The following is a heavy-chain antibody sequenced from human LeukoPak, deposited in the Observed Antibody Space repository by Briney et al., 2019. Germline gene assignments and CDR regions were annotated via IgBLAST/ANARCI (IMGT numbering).Heavy chain of an antibody. CDR1: GGTFSSYA. CDR3: ARGRSTRHEFDY. D-gene: IGHD1-26*01. J-gene: IGHJ4*02. V-gene: IGHV1-18*01. Sequence: GASVKVSCKASGGTFSSYAISWVRQAPGQGLEWMGWISAYNGNTNYAQKLQGRVTMTTDTSTSTAYMELRSLRSDDTAVYYCARGRSTRHEFDYWGQGTLVTVSS. CDR2: ISAYNGNT.